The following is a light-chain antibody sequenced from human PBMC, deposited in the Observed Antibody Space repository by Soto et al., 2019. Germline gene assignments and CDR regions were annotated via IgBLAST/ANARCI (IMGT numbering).Light chain of an antibody. Sequence: QSVLTQPRSVSGSPGQSVTISCTGTSSDVGGYNFVSWYQQHPGKVPKLMIYDVSQRPSGVPDRFSGSKSGNTASLTISGLQAEDDSDYYCCSYAGSYSLFGGGTKLTVL. V-gene: IGLV2-11*01. J-gene: IGLJ2*01. CDR3: CSYAGSYSL. CDR2: DVS. CDR1: SSDVGGYNF.